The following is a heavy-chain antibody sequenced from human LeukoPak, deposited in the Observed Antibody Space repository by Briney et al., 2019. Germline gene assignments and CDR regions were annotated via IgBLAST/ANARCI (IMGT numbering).Heavy chain of an antibody. V-gene: IGHV3-7*01. CDR1: GFTFSSYW. Sequence: GGSLRLSCAASGFTFSSYWMSWVRQAPGKGLEWVANIKQDGSEKYYVDSVKGRFTISRDNAKNSLYLQMNSLRAEDTAVYYCARIAAAGTFMYYYYMDVWGKGTTVTVSS. J-gene: IGHJ6*03. D-gene: IGHD6-13*01. CDR3: ARIAAAGTFMYYYYMDV. CDR2: IKQDGSEK.